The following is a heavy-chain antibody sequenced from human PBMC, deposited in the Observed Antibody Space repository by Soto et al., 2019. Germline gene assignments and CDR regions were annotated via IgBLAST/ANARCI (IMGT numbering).Heavy chain of an antibody. J-gene: IGHJ3*02. CDR2: IVPIFGTA. CDR1: GGTFSSYA. CDR3: ARDSGATKDILTGYPQDDAFDI. D-gene: IGHD3-9*01. V-gene: IGHV1-69*13. Sequence: ASVKVSCKACGGTFSSYAISWVRQAPGQGLEWMGGIVPIFGTANYAQKFQGRVTITADESTSTAYMELSSLRSEDTAVYYCARDSGATKDILTGYPQDDAFDIWGQGTMVTVSS.